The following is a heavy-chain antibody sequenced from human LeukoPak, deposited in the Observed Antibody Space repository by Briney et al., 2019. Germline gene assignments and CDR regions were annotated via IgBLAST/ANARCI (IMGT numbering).Heavy chain of an antibody. CDR3: ARDQDSYYYDSSVFDAFDI. CDR2: IKQDGSEK. J-gene: IGHJ3*02. Sequence: GGSLRLSCAASGFTFSSYWMSWVRQAPGKGLEWVANIKQDGSEKYYVDSVKGRFTISRDNAKNSLYLQMNSLRAEDTAVYYCARDQDSYYYDSSVFDAFDIWGQGTMVTVSS. V-gene: IGHV3-7*01. CDR1: GFTFSSYW. D-gene: IGHD3-22*01.